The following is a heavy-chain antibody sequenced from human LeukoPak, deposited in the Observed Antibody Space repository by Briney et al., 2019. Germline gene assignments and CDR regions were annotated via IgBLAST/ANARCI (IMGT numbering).Heavy chain of an antibody. J-gene: IGHJ4*02. CDR1: GFTFSGHS. CDR2: ISTSGTHI. D-gene: IGHD7-27*01. Sequence: YPGGSLRLSCAASGFTFSGHSMNWVRQAPGKGLEWVSSISTSGTHIYYADSVKGRFTISRDNAKNSLYLRMNSLRAEDTAVYYCARDWGSKGYWGQGTPVTVSS. V-gene: IGHV3-21*01. CDR3: ARDWGSKGY.